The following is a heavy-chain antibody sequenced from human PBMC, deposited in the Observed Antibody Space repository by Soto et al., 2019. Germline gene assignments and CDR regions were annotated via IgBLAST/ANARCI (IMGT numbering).Heavy chain of an antibody. CDR3: ARFRGNYDVWSGYYNYYYYGMDV. Sequence: EVQLVESGGGLVQPGGSLRLSCAASGFTFSSYEMNWVRQAPGKGLEWVSYISSSGSTIYYADSVKGRFTISRDNAKNSLYLQMKSLRAEDTAVYYCARFRGNYDVWSGYYNYYYYGMDVWGQGTTVTVSS. V-gene: IGHV3-48*03. D-gene: IGHD3-3*01. CDR2: ISSSGSTI. J-gene: IGHJ6*02. CDR1: GFTFSSYE.